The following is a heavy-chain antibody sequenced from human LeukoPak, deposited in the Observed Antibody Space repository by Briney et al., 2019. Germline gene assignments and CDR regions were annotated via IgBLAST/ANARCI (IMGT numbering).Heavy chain of an antibody. CDR2: INPNSGGT. Sequence: ASVKVSCKASGYTFTGYYMHWVRQAPGQGLEWMGWINPNSGGTNYAQQFQGRVTMTRDTSISTVYMELSRLTSDDTATYYCARDNDWGPDFWGQGTLVTVSS. V-gene: IGHV1-2*02. J-gene: IGHJ4*02. CDR3: ARDNDWGPDF. D-gene: IGHD3-9*01. CDR1: GYTFTGYY.